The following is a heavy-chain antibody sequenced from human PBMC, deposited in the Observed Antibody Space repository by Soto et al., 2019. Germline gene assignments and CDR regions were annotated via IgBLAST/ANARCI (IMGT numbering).Heavy chain of an antibody. CDR3: ARRIRSDYDPYAGFDY. CDR2: IYYSGST. V-gene: IGHV4-39*01. Sequence: QLQLQESGPGLVKPSETLSLTCTVSGGSISSSSYYWGWIRQPPGKGLEWIGSIYYSGSTYYNPSLKSRVTISVDTSKNQFSLKLSSVTAADTAVYYCARRIRSDYDPYAGFDYWGQGTLVTVSS. J-gene: IGHJ4*02. CDR1: GGSISSSSYY. D-gene: IGHD4-17*01.